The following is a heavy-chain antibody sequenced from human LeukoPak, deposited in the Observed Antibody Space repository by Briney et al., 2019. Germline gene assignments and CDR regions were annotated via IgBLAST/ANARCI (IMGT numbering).Heavy chain of an antibody. CDR3: ARDGAIWSGYPYYFDY. J-gene: IGHJ4*02. Sequence: GGSLRLSCAASGFPFSSYGMHWVRQAPGKGLEWVAFIWYDGSNMYYGDSVKGRFTISRDNSKNTMYLQMNSLRDEDTAVYYCARDGAIWSGYPYYFDYWGQGTLVTVSS. D-gene: IGHD3-3*01. V-gene: IGHV3-33*01. CDR1: GFPFSSYG. CDR2: IWYDGSNM.